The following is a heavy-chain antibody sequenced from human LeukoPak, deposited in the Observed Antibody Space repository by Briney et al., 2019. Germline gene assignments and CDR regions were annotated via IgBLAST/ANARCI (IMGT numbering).Heavy chain of an antibody. J-gene: IGHJ4*02. V-gene: IGHV3-30*04. Sequence: GGSLRLSCSASGFTFSSYAMHWVRQAPGKGLEWVAVISYDGSNKYYADSVKGRFTISRDNSKNTLYLQMNSLRAEDTAVYYCARESTVTYIDYWGQGTLVTVSS. CDR2: ISYDGSNK. CDR3: ARESTVTYIDY. D-gene: IGHD4-17*01. CDR1: GFTFSSYA.